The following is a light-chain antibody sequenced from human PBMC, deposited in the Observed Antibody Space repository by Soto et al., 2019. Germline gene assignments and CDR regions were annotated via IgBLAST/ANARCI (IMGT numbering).Light chain of an antibody. Sequence: TQSQRHPYASVGDRVTIPCRARQSISSWLAWYQQKPGKAPMLLNYEASSVESVVPSWFSGGGSATVFTLTISIQPDDFLTSYCQQHNSNYPVTFGRGTKVDIK. J-gene: IGKJ4*02. V-gene: IGKV1-5*03. CDR1: QSISSW. CDR3: QQHNSNYPVT. CDR2: EAS.